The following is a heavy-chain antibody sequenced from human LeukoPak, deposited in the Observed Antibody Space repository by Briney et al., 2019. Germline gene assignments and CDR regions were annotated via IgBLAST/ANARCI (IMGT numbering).Heavy chain of an antibody. D-gene: IGHD2-15*01. V-gene: IGHV4-61*02. CDR1: GGSISSKSYY. CDR2: IYTSGST. CDR3: ARDSPPAYCSSGSCYFDS. Sequence: PSQTLSLTCTVSGGSISSKSYYWSWIRQPAGKGLEWIGRIYTSGSTDYNPSLKSRVTISRDTSKNEFSLILSSLTAADTAVYFXARDSPPAYCSSGSCYFDSWGQGTLVTVSS. J-gene: IGHJ4*02.